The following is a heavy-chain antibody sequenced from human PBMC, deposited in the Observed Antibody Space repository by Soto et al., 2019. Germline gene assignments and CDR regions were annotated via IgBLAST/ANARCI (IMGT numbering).Heavy chain of an antibody. V-gene: IGHV3-30*18. J-gene: IGHJ4*02. CDR3: AKVGDIVGYGY. Sequence: GGSLXLSCAASGFTFISYGMHWVRQAPGKGLEWVAVISYDGSNKYYADSVKGRFTISRDNSKNTLYLQMNSLRAEDTAVYYYAKVGDIVGYGYWGQGTLVXVSS. D-gene: IGHD5-12*01. CDR2: ISYDGSNK. CDR1: GFTFISYG.